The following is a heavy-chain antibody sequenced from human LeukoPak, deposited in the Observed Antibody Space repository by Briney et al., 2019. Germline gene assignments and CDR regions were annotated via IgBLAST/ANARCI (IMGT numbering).Heavy chain of an antibody. Sequence: SETLSLTCAVSSYSISSGYYCDWIRQPPGKGLEWIGTIYHSGSTYYNPSLKSRVTISMDTTKNQFSLKLSSVTAADTAVYYCARERYCSSTSCHDDAFNIWGQGTMVTVSS. CDR2: IYHSGST. CDR1: SYSISSGYY. J-gene: IGHJ3*02. V-gene: IGHV4-38-2*02. CDR3: ARERYCSSTSCHDDAFNI. D-gene: IGHD2-2*01.